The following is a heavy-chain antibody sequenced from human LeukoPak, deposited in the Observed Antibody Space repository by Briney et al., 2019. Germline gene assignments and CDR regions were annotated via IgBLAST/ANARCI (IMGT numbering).Heavy chain of an antibody. CDR3: ARVSGNDFNYYYYGMDV. V-gene: IGHV3-30-3*01. CDR1: GFTFSSYA. Sequence: SGGSLRLSCAASGFTFSSYAMHWVRQAPGKGLEWVAVISYDGSNKYYADSVKGRFTISRDNSKNTLYLQMNSLRAEDTAVYYCARVSGNDFNYYYYGMDVWGQGTTVTVSS. D-gene: IGHD1-1*01. J-gene: IGHJ6*02. CDR2: ISYDGSNK.